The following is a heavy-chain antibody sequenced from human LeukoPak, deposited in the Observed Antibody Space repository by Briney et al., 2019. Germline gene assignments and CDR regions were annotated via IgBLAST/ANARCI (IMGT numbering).Heavy chain of an antibody. V-gene: IGHV1-3*01. D-gene: IGHD6-19*01. CDR2: INAGNGNT. Sequence: ASVKVSCKASGYTFTSYAMHWVRQAPGQRLEWMRWINAGNGNTKYSQKFQGRVTITRDTSASTAYMELSSLRSEDTAVYYCARRKAVAGTVLDYWGQGTLVTVSS. CDR3: ARRKAVAGTVLDY. CDR1: GYTFTSYA. J-gene: IGHJ4*02.